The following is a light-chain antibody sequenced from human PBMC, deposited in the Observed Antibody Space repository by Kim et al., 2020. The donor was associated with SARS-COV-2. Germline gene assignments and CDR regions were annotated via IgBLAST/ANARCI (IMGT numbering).Light chain of an antibody. CDR2: DAS. V-gene: IGKV3-11*01. CDR1: QSVSSY. CDR3: QQRSHWLIT. J-gene: IGKJ5*01. Sequence: LSPGDRSTLTRRASQSVSSYLAWYQQKLGQAPRFLIYDASNRATGIPARFSGTGSGTDFTLTISSLDPEDFAVYYCQQRSHWLITFGQGTRLEIK.